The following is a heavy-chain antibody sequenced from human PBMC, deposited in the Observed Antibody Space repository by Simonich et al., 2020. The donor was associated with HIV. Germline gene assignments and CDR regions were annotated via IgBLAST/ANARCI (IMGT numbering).Heavy chain of an antibody. CDR3: ARSSSPLLHSIDY. V-gene: IGHV1-8*01. CDR2: ENPNSGNT. Sequence: QVQLVQSGAEVKKPGASVQVSCQASGYTFTSYDITWVRLATGQGLEWMGGENPNSGNTGYAQKFQGRVTMTRNTSISTAYMELSSLRSEDTAVYYCARSSSPLLHSIDYWGQGTLVTVSS. D-gene: IGHD6-6*01. J-gene: IGHJ4*02. CDR1: GYTFTSYD.